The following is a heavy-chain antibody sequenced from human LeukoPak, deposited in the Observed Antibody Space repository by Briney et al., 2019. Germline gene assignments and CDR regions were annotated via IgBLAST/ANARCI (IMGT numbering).Heavy chain of an antibody. V-gene: IGHV5-51*01. J-gene: IGHJ4*02. D-gene: IGHD5-12*01. CDR3: ARRGYSGYDPGEFDY. CDR2: IYPGDSDT. Sequence: GGSLKISCKGSGYSFTSYWIGWVRQMPGKGLEWMGIIYPGDSDTRYSPSFQGQVTISADKSISTAYLQWSSLKASDTAMYYCARRGYSGYDPGEFDYWGQGTLVTVSS. CDR1: GYSFTSYW.